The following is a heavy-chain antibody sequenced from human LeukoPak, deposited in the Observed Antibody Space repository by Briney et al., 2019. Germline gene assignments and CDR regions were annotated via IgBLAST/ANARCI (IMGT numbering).Heavy chain of an antibody. CDR1: GFTFSSYS. Sequence: GESLRLSCVASGFTFSSYSMNWVRQAPGKGLEWVSVIYSGGSTYYADSVKGRFTISRDNSKNTLYLQMNSLRAEDTAVYYCARASGGSYEALDYWGQGTLVTVSS. J-gene: IGHJ4*02. D-gene: IGHD1-26*01. CDR2: IYSGGST. CDR3: ARASGGSYEALDY. V-gene: IGHV3-53*01.